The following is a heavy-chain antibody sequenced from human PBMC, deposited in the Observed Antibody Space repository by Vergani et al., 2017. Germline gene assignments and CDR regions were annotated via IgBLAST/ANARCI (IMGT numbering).Heavy chain of an antibody. CDR3: AKHFRGWGIDY. J-gene: IGHJ4*02. Sequence: QVQLVESGGGVVQRGGSLRLSCATPGFTLSNYDMQWIRQGPGKGLEFVAVIQFDGSNQYYADSVKGRFTLSRDFSKNTLYLQMNSLRTDDTATYYCAKHFRGWGIDYWGQGTQVIVSS. V-gene: IGHV3-30*02. D-gene: IGHD3-16*01. CDR1: GFTLSNYD. CDR2: IQFDGSNQ.